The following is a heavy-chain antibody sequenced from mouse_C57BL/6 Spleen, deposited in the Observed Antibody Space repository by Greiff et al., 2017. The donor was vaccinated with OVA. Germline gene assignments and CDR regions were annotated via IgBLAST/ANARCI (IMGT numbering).Heavy chain of an antibody. CDR2: ISSGGDYI. CDR3: TRVYDGYYYYYAMDY. V-gene: IGHV5-9-1*02. D-gene: IGHD2-3*01. J-gene: IGHJ4*01. Sequence: EVKLEESGEGLVKPGGSLKLSCAASGFTFSSYAMSWVRQTPEKRLEWVAYISSGGDYIYYADTVKGRFTISRDNARNTLYLQMSSLKSEDTAMYYCTRVYDGYYYYYAMDYWGQGTSVTVSS. CDR1: GFTFSSYA.